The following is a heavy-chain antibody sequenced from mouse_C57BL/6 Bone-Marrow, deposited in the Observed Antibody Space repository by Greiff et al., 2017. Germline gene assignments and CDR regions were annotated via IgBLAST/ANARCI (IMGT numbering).Heavy chain of an antibody. Sequence: QVQLQQPGAELVRPGTSVKLSCKASGYTFTSYWMHWVKQRPGQGLEWIGVIDPSDSYTNYNQKFKGKATLTVDTSSSTAYMQLSSLTSEDSAVYYCARRDGSSPYAMDYWGQGTSGTVSS. J-gene: IGHJ4*01. CDR3: ARRDGSSPYAMDY. CDR1: GYTFTSYW. V-gene: IGHV1-59*01. D-gene: IGHD1-1*01. CDR2: IDPSDSYT.